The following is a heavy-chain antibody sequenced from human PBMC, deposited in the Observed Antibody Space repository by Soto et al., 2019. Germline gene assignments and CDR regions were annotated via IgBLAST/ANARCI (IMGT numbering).Heavy chain of an antibody. D-gene: IGHD3-22*01. CDR2: IIPIFGTV. CDR1: GGTFSSYA. Sequence: QVQLVQAGAEVKKPGSSVKVSCKASGGTFSSYAISWVRQAPGQGLEWMGGIIPIFGTVDYAQKFQGRVTITADDSTSTAYMELSSLRSEDTAVYYCASHYDTGGYYYRGLNYWGQGTLVTVSS. CDR3: ASHYDTGGYYYRGLNY. V-gene: IGHV1-69*12. J-gene: IGHJ4*02.